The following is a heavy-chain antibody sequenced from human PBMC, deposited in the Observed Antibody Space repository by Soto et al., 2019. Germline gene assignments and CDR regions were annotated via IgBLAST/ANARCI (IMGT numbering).Heavy chain of an antibody. J-gene: IGHJ3*02. CDR1: GLTVSGKKY. V-gene: IGHV3-53*01. CDR3: ATWHLREQAYAI. D-gene: IGHD5-12*01. Sequence: DVQLVESGGGLIKPGGSLRLSCVASGLTVSGKKYMAWVRHAPGKGPEWLSGVYDLDGTYYADSVRGRFTTSIDSSRTTVYRQMRDLRPEVTALYFGATWHLREQAYAIWGQGTMVTVS. CDR2: VYDLDGT.